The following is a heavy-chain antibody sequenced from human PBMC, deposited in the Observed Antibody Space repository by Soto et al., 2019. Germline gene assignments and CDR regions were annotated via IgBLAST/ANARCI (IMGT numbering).Heavy chain of an antibody. CDR1: GYIFNNFG. CDR3: ARDIDFDIEY. D-gene: IGHD3-9*01. J-gene: IGHJ4*02. V-gene: IGHV1-18*01. CDR2: IYSKAGTI. Sequence: QVQLVQSGAEVQKPGASVKVSCKTSGYIFNNFGITWVRQAPGLGLEWLGWIYSKAGTINFAQKFQGRVTMTTDTSRSTADMELRSLTFDVSAVCFCARDIDFDIEYCGQGTLVTVS.